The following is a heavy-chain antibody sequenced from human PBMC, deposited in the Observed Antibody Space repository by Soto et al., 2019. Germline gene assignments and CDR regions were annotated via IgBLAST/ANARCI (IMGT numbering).Heavy chain of an antibody. CDR1: GSIFSSYW. Sequence: GESLKISCKGSGSIFSSYWIGWVRQMPGKGLEWMGIIYPGDSDTRYSPSFQGQVNISADKSISTAYLQWSRLKVSDTAMYYCAKWHTYNYDSLAFSGFDCWGQGTEVTVSS. V-gene: IGHV5-51*01. CDR2: IYPGDSDT. D-gene: IGHD3-16*01. CDR3: AKWHTYNYDSLAFSGFDC. J-gene: IGHJ4*02.